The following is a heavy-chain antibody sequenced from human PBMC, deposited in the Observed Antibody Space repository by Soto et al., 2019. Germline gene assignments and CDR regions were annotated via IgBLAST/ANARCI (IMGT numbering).Heavy chain of an antibody. CDR1: GFTFSSYG. CDR3: AKDRGIAVAPAHMDV. V-gene: IGHV3-30*18. J-gene: IGHJ6*02. Sequence: GGSLRLSCAASGFTFSSYGMHWVRQAPGKGLEWVAVISYDGSNKYYADSVKGRFTISRDNSKNTLYLQMNSLRAEDTAVYYCAKDRGIAVAPAHMDVWGQGTTVTVSS. D-gene: IGHD6-19*01. CDR2: ISYDGSNK.